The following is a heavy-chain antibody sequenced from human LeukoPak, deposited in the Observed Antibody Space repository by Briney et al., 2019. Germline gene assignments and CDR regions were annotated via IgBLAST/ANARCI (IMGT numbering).Heavy chain of an antibody. D-gene: IGHD3-22*01. CDR1: GYTFTNYD. Sequence: GASVKVSCKASGYTFTNYDINWVRQAPGQGLEWMGWMNPNSGDTGYAQRFQGRVTMTRNTSMTTAYMELSSLRSEDTAVYYCARGGGYFDGSGYHWIFDYWGQGALVTVSS. J-gene: IGHJ4*02. CDR3: ARGGGYFDGSGYHWIFDY. CDR2: MNPNSGDT. V-gene: IGHV1-8*01.